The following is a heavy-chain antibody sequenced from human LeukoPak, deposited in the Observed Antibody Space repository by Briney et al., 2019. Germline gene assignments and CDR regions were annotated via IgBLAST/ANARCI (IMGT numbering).Heavy chain of an antibody. CDR1: GVSISSSNSH. CDR3: ARDPDYSNWFDP. D-gene: IGHD2-21*01. V-gene: IGHV4-39*02. Sequence: PSETLSLTCTVSGVSISSSNSHWGWIRQPPGKGLEWIGSIYYSGNTYYNASLKSQVSISIDTSKNQFSLKLSSVTAADTAVYYRARDPDYSNWFDPWGQGTLVTVSS. CDR2: IYYSGNT. J-gene: IGHJ5*02.